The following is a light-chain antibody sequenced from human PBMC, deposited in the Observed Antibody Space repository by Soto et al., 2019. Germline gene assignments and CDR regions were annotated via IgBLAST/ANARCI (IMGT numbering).Light chain of an antibody. CDR2: DVS. Sequence: EFVLTQSPATLSLSPGERATLSCRASQSVGSYLAWYQQKPGQAPRLLIYDVSNRATGIPARFSGSGSGTDFTLTISSLEPEDFAVYYCQRLGTFGGGTKVEIE. CDR3: QRLGT. V-gene: IGKV3-11*01. J-gene: IGKJ4*01. CDR1: QSVGSY.